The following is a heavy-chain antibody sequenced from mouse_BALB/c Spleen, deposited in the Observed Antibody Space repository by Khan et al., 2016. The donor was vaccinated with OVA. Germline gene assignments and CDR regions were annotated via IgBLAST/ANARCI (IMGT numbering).Heavy chain of an antibody. Sequence: EVQLQESGPSLVKPSQTLSLTCSVTGDSITSGYWSWIRKSPGNKLEYMGYMIYSGNTYYNPSLKSRIFITRHTSKNQYYLQLNSVTTEDTATYYCARSTYRYAFAYWGQGTLVTVSA. CDR1: GDSITSGY. D-gene: IGHD2-14*01. CDR2: MIYSGNT. V-gene: IGHV3-8*02. J-gene: IGHJ3*01. CDR3: ARSTYRYAFAY.